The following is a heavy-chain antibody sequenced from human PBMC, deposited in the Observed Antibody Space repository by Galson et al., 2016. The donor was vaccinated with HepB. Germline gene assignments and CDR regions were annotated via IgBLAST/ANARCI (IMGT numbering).Heavy chain of an antibody. CDR3: ARVVYAGYSILGYYFDS. V-gene: IGHV4-4*08. CDR2: IYSSVST. D-gene: IGHD4-23*01. Sequence: SETLSLTCTVSGGSISGYYWSWIRQPPGKGLAWIAYIYSSVSTNYNPSLKSRVTISIDASKNQFSLKLNSVTAADTAVYFCARVVYAGYSILGYYFDSWGQGTLVTVSS. J-gene: IGHJ4*02. CDR1: GGSISGYY.